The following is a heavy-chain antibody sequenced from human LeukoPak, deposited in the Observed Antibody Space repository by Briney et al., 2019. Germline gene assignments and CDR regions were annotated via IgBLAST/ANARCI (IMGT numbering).Heavy chain of an antibody. CDR2: IWFDGSNK. J-gene: IGHJ4*02. CDR3: ARVRSTTSYFYFDY. CDR1: GFTFSTYG. D-gene: IGHD2-2*01. Sequence: PGRSLRLSCAASGFTFSTYGMHWVRQAPGKGLEWLAIIWFDGSNKYYADSVKDRFTISRDNSKNTLYLLMNSLRAEDTAVYYCARVRSTTSYFYFDYWGQGTLVTVSS. V-gene: IGHV3-33*01.